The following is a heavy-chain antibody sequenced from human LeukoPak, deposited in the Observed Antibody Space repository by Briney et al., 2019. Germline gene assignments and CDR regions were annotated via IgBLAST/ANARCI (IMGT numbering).Heavy chain of an antibody. V-gene: IGHV3-30*18. CDR3: AELGITMIGGV. J-gene: IGHJ6*04. CDR1: GFTFSNYG. Sequence: PGWSLRLSCAPSGFTFSNYGMHWVRQAPGKGLEWVAVISYDGSNKYYADSVKGRFTISRDNAKNSLYLQMNSLRAEDTAVYYCAELGITMIGGVWGKGTTVTISS. CDR2: ISYDGSNK. D-gene: IGHD3-10*02.